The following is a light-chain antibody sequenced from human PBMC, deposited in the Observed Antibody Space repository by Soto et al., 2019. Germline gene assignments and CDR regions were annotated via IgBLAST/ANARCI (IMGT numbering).Light chain of an antibody. CDR3: QQYNDWPPIT. CDR2: HAS. V-gene: IGKV3-15*01. J-gene: IGKJ5*01. Sequence: EIVLTQSPAILSASPGETATLSCRASESVTRNLAWYQHIPGQAPRLLVFHASVRATGIPARFSGSGSGTEFSLTISNLQSEDFAVYFCQQYNDWPPITFGQGTLLEIK. CDR1: ESVTRN.